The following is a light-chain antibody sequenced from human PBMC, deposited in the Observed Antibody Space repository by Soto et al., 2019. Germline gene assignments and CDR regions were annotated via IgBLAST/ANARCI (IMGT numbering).Light chain of an antibody. V-gene: IGKV3-20*01. CDR2: GAS. CDR3: QQYGGPPWT. Sequence: EIVLTQSPGTLSLSPGERATLSCRASQSVSSSWLAWYQQKPGQAPRLLIYGASSRATGVPDWFSGSGSGTDFTLTITRLEPEDSAVFYCQQYGGPPWTFGQGTKVEIK. J-gene: IGKJ1*01. CDR1: QSVSSSW.